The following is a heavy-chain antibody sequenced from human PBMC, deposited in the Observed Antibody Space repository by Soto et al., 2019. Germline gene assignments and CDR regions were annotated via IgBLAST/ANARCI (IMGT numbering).Heavy chain of an antibody. CDR3: AKGRSGYDYDALDI. J-gene: IGHJ3*02. Sequence: GGSLRLSCAASGFTFSSYAMSWVRQAPGKGLEWVSAISGSGGSTYYADSVKGRFTISRDNSKNTLYLQMNGLRAEETAVYYCAKGRSGYDYDALDIGGQGTMVTVSS. D-gene: IGHD5-12*01. V-gene: IGHV3-23*01. CDR1: GFTFSSYA. CDR2: ISGSGGST.